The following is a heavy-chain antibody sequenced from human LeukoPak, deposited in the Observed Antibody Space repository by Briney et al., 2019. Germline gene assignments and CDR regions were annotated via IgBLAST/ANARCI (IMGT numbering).Heavy chain of an antibody. J-gene: IGHJ5*02. CDR3: ARGLGDYYNRSGYYYGWFDP. CDR2: IDPSGGST. D-gene: IGHD3-22*01. CDR1: GYTFTSHY. V-gene: IGHV1-46*01. Sequence: ASVKVSCKASGYTFTSHYMHWVRLAPGQGREWMGIIDPSGGSTSYAQKFQGRVTMTRDTSTSTVYMELSSLRSEDTAVYCCARGLGDYYNRSGYYYGWFDPWGQGTLVTVSS.